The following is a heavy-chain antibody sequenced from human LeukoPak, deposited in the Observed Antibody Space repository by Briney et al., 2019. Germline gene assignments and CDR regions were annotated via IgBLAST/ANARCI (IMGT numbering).Heavy chain of an antibody. CDR3: ARDLRGRIAAPDWFDP. CDR1: GCTFTSYG. CDR2: ISAYNGNT. Sequence: ASVKVSCKASGCTFTSYGISWVRQAPGQGLEWMGWISAYNGNTDYAQKLQGRVTMATDTSSSTAYMELRSLRSDDTAVYYCARDLRGRIAAPDWFDPWGQGTLVTVSS. J-gene: IGHJ5*02. V-gene: IGHV1-18*01. D-gene: IGHD6-6*01.